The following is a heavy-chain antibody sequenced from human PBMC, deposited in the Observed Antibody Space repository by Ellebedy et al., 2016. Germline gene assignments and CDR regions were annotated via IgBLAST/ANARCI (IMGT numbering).Heavy chain of an antibody. CDR3: AREGSFGEYDY. V-gene: IGHV3-11*01. CDR2: TTKYITSVAGTI. CDR1: GFTLSDYY. J-gene: IGHJ4*02. D-gene: IGHD3-10*01. Sequence: GGSLRLSCAASGFTLSDYYMSWIRQAPGKGLEWISYTTKYITSVAGTIYYADSVKGRFTISIDNAQNSLYLQMNTLRADDTAVYYCAREGSFGEYDYWGQGTLVTVSS.